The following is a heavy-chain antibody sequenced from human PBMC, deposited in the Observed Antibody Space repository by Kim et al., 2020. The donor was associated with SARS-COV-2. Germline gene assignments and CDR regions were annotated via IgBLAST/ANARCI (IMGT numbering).Heavy chain of an antibody. Sequence: GGSLRLSCEASGFDFRSSWMNWVRQAPGKGLEWVANIKQDGSEKKYVDSVKGRFTISRDNAKNSLYLQMSSLRVDDTAVYYCADTSTYWGQGALVTVSS. D-gene: IGHD5-18*01. CDR3: ADTSTY. CDR2: IKQDGSEK. J-gene: IGHJ4*02. V-gene: IGHV3-7*03. CDR1: GFDFRSSW.